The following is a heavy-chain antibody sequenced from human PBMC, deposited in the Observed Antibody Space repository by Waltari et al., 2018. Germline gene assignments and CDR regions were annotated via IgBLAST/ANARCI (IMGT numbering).Heavy chain of an antibody. Sequence: EVQLVESGGGLVQPGGSLRVSCAAPGFTVRSYWSPWVRQAPGKGLVWVSRINSDGTSTTYADSVKGRFTISRDNAKNTLYLQMNSLRAEDTAVYYCARVYFDALDIWGQGTMVTVSS. D-gene: IGHD2-8*01. CDR3: ARVYFDALDI. CDR1: GFTVRSYW. CDR2: INSDGTST. J-gene: IGHJ3*02. V-gene: IGHV3-74*01.